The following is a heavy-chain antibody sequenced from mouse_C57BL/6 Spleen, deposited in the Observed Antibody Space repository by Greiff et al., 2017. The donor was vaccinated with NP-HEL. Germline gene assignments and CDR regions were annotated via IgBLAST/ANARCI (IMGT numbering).Heavy chain of an antibody. J-gene: IGHJ1*03. Sequence: QVQLKQPGAELVKPGASVKVSCKASGYTFTSYWMHWVKQRPGQGLEWIGRIHPSDSDTNYNQKFKGKATLTVDKSSSTAYMQLSSLTSEDSAVYYCAIGLGYWYFDVWGTGTTVTVSS. CDR1: GYTFTSYW. CDR3: AIGLGYWYFDV. CDR2: IHPSDSDT. V-gene: IGHV1-74*01. D-gene: IGHD4-1*01.